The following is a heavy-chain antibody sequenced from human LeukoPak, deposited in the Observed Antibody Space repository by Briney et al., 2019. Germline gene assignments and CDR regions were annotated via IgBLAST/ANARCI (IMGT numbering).Heavy chain of an antibody. J-gene: IGHJ1*01. Sequence: HPGGSLRLSCAASGFTFSSYWMSWVRQAPGKGLEWVAVIWYDGSNKYYADSVKGRLTISRDNSKNTLYLQMNSLRAEDTAVYYCAAEYGTKGEYFQHWGQGTLVTVSS. D-gene: IGHD2-2*01. CDR2: IWYDGSNK. CDR3: AAEYGTKGEYFQH. V-gene: IGHV3-33*08. CDR1: GFTFSSYW.